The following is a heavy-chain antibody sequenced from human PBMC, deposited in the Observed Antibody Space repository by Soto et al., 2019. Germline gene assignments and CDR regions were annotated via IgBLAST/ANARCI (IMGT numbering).Heavy chain of an antibody. D-gene: IGHD6-13*01. J-gene: IGHJ6*03. CDR2: ISNNGAKT. CDR1: GFTFSSFA. V-gene: IGHV3-64*02. Sequence: GGSLRLSCAASGFTFSSFAMNCVRQAPGKGLEYVSAISNNGAKTYYADSVKGRFTISRDNSENTLYLQMGSLRAEDMALYYCARRGYGSRWPNVYMDVWGKGTTVTVSS. CDR3: ARRGYGSRWPNVYMDV.